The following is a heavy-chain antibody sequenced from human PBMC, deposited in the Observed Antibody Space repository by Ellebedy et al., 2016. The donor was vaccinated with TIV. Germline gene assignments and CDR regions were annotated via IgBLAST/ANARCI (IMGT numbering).Heavy chain of an antibody. V-gene: IGHV5-51*01. CDR3: ARGGGFDGWGSHTFDY. CDR2: IFPADSDV. D-gene: IGHD3-10*01. CDR1: GFSFTNYW. Sequence: GESLKISCAASGFSFTNYWIGWVRQLPGNSLEWVGIIFPADSDVEYNPSFPGQVPVPADTSRNTAYLHWRILQAADSAMYYCARGGGFDGWGSHTFDYWGQGTLVTVSS. J-gene: IGHJ4*02.